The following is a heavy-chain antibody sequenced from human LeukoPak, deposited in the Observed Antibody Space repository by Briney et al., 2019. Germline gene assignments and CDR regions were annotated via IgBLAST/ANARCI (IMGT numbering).Heavy chain of an antibody. Sequence: SETLSLTCTVSGGSFSSSSYFWGWIRQPPGKGLEWIGTISYSGSTYYNPSLKSRVTISVDTSKNQFSLKLTSVTAADTAVYYCARGGPDVEMATTIDYWGQGTLVTVSS. CDR3: ARGGPDVEMATTIDY. CDR1: GGSFSSSSYF. J-gene: IGHJ4*02. CDR2: ISYSGST. D-gene: IGHD5-24*01. V-gene: IGHV4-39*07.